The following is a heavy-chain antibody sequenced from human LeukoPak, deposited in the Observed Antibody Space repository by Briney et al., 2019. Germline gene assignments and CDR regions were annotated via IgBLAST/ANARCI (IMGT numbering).Heavy chain of an antibody. CDR1: GYTFTSYY. Sequence: ASVKVSCKASGYTFTSYYMHWVRQAPGQGLEWMGIINPSGGSTSYAQKFQGRVTMTRDTSTSTVYMELSSLRSEDTAVYYCARPQSPITMVRGVDRPNWYFDLWDRGTLVTVSS. D-gene: IGHD3-10*01. V-gene: IGHV1-46*01. CDR2: INPSGGST. CDR3: ARPQSPITMVRGVDRPNWYFDL. J-gene: IGHJ2*01.